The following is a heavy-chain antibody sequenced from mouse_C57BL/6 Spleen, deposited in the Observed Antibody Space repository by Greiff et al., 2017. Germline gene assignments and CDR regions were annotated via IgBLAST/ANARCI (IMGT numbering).Heavy chain of an antibody. CDR2: IHPSVSDT. V-gene: IGHV1-74*01. D-gene: IGHD1-1*01. CDR3: AIDYYGTSYAMDD. CDR1: GYTFTSYW. Sequence: VQLQQPGAELVKPGASVKVSCKASGYTFTSYWMHWVKQRPGQGLEWIGRIHPSVSDTNYNQKFMGKATLTVDQSSSTAYMQLSSQTSEDAAVDYCAIDYYGTSYAMDDWGQGTSVTVTS. J-gene: IGHJ4*01.